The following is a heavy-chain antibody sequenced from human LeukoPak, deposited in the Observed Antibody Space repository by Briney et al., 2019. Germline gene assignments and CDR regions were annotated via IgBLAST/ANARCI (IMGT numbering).Heavy chain of an antibody. D-gene: IGHD3-9*01. Sequence: ASVKVSCKASGYTFTSYGISWVRQAPGQGLEWMGWISAYNGNTNYVQKLQGRVTMTTDTSTSTAYMELRSLRSDDTAVYYCAREPEPYYDILTGYYNVMGAFDIWGQGTMVTVSS. CDR1: GYTFTSYG. V-gene: IGHV1-18*01. CDR2: ISAYNGNT. J-gene: IGHJ3*02. CDR3: AREPEPYYDILTGYYNVMGAFDI.